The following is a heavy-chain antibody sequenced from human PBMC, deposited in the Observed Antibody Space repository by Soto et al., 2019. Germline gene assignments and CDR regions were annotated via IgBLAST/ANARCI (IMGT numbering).Heavy chain of an antibody. CDR1: GGTFSSYA. D-gene: IGHD3-3*01. Sequence: ASVKVSCTASGGTFSSYAMHWVRQAPGQRLEWMGWINAGNGNTKYSQKFQGRVTITRDTSASTAYMELSSLRSEDTAVYYCARLAGITIFGVAPNDYWGQGTLVTVPQ. J-gene: IGHJ4*02. CDR3: ARLAGITIFGVAPNDY. CDR2: INAGNGNT. V-gene: IGHV1-3*01.